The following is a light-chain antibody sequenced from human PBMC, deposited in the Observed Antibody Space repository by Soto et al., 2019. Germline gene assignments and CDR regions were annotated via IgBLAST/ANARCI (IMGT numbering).Light chain of an antibody. J-gene: IGKJ4*01. Sequence: EIVMTQSPATLSVSPGERATLSCRASQSVSSNLAWYQQKLGQDPRLLIYGASSLQSGVPSRFSGSGSGTDFTLTISSLQPEDFATYFCQHGYSTPLTFGGGTKVDIK. CDR1: QSVSSN. CDR2: GAS. V-gene: IGKV3-15*01. CDR3: QHGYSTPLT.